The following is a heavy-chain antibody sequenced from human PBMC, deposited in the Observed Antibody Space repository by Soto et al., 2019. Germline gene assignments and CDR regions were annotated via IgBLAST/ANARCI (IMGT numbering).Heavy chain of an antibody. V-gene: IGHV1-69*01. J-gene: IGHJ3*02. CDR2: FMPILAAA. CDR3: ARGNAVDM. CDR1: GGTFSSFT. Sequence: QLQLVQSGAEVKKPGSSVKVSCKASGGTFSSFTVNWVRQAPGQGLEWMGGFMPILAAANYAPKFQGRVTIIADESTNTGSMELSSRRSEDTAVYYCARGNAVDMWGQGTMVTVS. D-gene: IGHD4-17*01.